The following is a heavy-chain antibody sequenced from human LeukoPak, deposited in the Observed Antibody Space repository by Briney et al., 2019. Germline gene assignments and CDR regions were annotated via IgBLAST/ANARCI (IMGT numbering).Heavy chain of an antibody. CDR3: ARDLLWNSSGWYNLGY. D-gene: IGHD6-19*01. CDR2: IYSGGST. CDR1: GFTVSSNY. J-gene: IGHJ4*02. V-gene: IGHV3-66*01. Sequence: GGSLRLSCAASGFTVSSNYMSWVRHAPGKGLEWVSVIYSGGSTYYADSVKGRFTISRDNSKNTLYLQMNSLRAEDTAVYYCARDLLWNSSGWYNLGYWGQGTLVTVSS.